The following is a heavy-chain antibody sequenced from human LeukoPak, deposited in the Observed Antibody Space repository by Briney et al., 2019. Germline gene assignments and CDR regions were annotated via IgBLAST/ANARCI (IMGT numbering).Heavy chain of an antibody. J-gene: IGHJ4*02. CDR1: GFTFSSYS. Sequence: PGGSLRLSCAASGFTFSSYSMNWVRQAPGKGLEWVSYISSSSSTIYYADSVKGRFTISRDNAKNSLYLQMNSLRAEDTAVYYCARDSFLINFDYWGQGTLVTVSS. CDR3: ARDSFLINFDY. D-gene: IGHD2-2*01. CDR2: ISSSSSTI. V-gene: IGHV3-48*04.